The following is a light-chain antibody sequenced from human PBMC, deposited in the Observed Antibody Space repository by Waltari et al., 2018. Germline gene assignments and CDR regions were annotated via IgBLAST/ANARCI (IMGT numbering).Light chain of an antibody. J-gene: IGKJ1*01. Sequence: EIVLTQSPGTLSLSPGERATLSCRARQSVSSSYLAWYQQKPGQAPRLLIHGAPSRATGIPDRFSGSGSGTDFTLTISRLEPEDFAVYYCQQYGSSPWTFGQGTKVEIK. V-gene: IGKV3-20*01. CDR3: QQYGSSPWT. CDR1: QSVSSSY. CDR2: GAP.